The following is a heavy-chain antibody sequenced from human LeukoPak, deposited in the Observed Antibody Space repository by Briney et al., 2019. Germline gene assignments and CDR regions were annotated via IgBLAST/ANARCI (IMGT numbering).Heavy chain of an antibody. D-gene: IGHD3-22*01. CDR3: ARGPLHVRYDSSGYYLDY. CDR2: INHSGST. Sequence: SETLSLTCAVYGGSFSGYYWSWIRQPPGKGLEWIGEINHSGSTNYNPSLKSRVTISVDTSKNQFSLKLSSVTAADTAVYYCARGPLHVRYDSSGYYLDYWGQGTLVTVSS. J-gene: IGHJ4*02. CDR1: GGSFSGYY. V-gene: IGHV4-34*01.